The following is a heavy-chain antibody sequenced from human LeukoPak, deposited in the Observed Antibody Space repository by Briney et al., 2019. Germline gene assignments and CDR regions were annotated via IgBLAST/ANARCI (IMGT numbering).Heavy chain of an antibody. D-gene: IGHD2-8*02. CDR2: VASDGSDT. Sequence: GGSLRLSCAASGIGFYNYWMHWVRQAPGKGLEWLSRVASDGSDTVYADSVKGQFTISRDNARTTVYLQMSSLRLDDTATYYCATGLGHYYDYWGQGSLVTVSS. CDR1: GIGFYNYW. J-gene: IGHJ4*02. V-gene: IGHV3-74*01. CDR3: ATGLGHYYDY.